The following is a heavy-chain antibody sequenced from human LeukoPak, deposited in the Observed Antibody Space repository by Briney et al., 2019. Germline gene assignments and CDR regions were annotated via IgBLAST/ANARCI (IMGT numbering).Heavy chain of an antibody. CDR3: ARDGSAYGDYTRGYYFDY. CDR2: IYTSGST. D-gene: IGHD4-17*01. J-gene: IGHJ4*02. Sequence: SETLSLTCTVSGGSISSYYWSWIRQPAGKGLEWIGRIYTSGSTNYNPSLKSRVTMSVDTSKNQFSLKLSSVTAADTAVYYCARDGSAYGDYTRGYYFDYWGQGTLVTVSS. V-gene: IGHV4-4*07. CDR1: GGSISSYY.